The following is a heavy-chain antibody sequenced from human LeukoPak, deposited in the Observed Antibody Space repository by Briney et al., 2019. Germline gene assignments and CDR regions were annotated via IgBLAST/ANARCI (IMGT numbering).Heavy chain of an antibody. CDR1: GFTFSSYS. J-gene: IGHJ5*02. Sequence: PGGSLRLSCAASGFTFSSYSMNWVRQAPGKGLEWVSYISSSSSTIYYADSVKGRFTISRDNAKNSLYLQMSSLRDEDTAVYYCARDGGFYSTEFHPWGQGTLVTVSS. CDR3: ARDGGFYSTEFHP. V-gene: IGHV3-48*02. D-gene: IGHD3-22*01. CDR2: ISSSSSTI.